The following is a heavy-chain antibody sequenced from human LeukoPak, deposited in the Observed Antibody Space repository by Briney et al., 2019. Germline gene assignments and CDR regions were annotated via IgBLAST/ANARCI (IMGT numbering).Heavy chain of an antibody. CDR1: GYTFTSYY. CDR2: INPSGGST. D-gene: IGHD5-24*01. J-gene: IGHJ4*02. V-gene: IGHV1-46*03. Sequence: ASVKVSCKASGYTFTSYYMHWVRQAPGQGLEWMGIINPSGGSTSYAQKFQGRVTMTRDTSTSTVYMELSSLRSEDTAVYYCASFISGDSDGYPLAGSYWGQGTQVTVSS. CDR3: ASFISGDSDGYPLAGSY.